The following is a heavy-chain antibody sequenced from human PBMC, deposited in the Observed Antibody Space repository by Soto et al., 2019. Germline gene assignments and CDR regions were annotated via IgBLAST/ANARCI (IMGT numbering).Heavy chain of an antibody. D-gene: IGHD6-19*01. J-gene: IGHJ4*02. CDR1: GSTFVDKA. Sequence: VQLVESGGGLFKPGGSLRLSFAASGSTFVDKALNWVPQPPGKGLEWVAVVSHDGRNTHYADSVKGRFTISRDSSKNTVSLEMTSLRAEDTAVYYCAKGGRQWLVTSDFNYWGQGALVTVSS. CDR2: VSHDGRNT. CDR3: AKGGRQWLVTSDFNY. V-gene: IGHV3-30*18.